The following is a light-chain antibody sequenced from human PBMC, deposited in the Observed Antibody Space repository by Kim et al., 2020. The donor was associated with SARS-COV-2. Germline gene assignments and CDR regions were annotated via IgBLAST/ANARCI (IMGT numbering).Light chain of an antibody. CDR3: QQRRDWPIT. CDR1: QSVINS. J-gene: IGKJ5*01. Sequence: SSPGESATLSCRASQSVINSLAWYQQKSGQAPRLLMYDASIRASGVPARFSGSGSGSDFTLIISSLEAEDFAVYFCQQRRDWPITFGQGTRLEIK. CDR2: DAS. V-gene: IGKV3-11*01.